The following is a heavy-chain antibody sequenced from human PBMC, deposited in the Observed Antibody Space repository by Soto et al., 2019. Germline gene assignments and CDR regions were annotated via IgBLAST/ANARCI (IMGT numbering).Heavy chain of an antibody. CDR2: ISSSSSYI. V-gene: IGHV3-21*01. CDR3: ASPRVGATNADFDY. D-gene: IGHD1-26*01. CDR1: GFTFSSYA. Sequence: EVQLLESGGGLVQPGGSLRLSCAASGFTFSSYAMSWVRQAPGKGLEWVSAISSSSSYIYYADSVKGRFTISRDNAKNSLYLQMNSLRAEDTAVYYCASPRVGATNADFDYWGQGTLVTVSS. J-gene: IGHJ4*02.